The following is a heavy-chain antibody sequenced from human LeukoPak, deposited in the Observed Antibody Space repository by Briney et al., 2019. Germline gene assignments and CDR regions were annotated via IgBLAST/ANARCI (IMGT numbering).Heavy chain of an antibody. CDR3: ARVVVAAIAYSLPRPRLDP. J-gene: IGHJ5*02. CDR2: IYTSGST. V-gene: IGHV4-4*07. D-gene: IGHD2-15*01. Sequence: KPSETLSLTCTVSGGSISSYYWSWIRQPAGKGLEWIGRIYTSGSTNYNPSLKSRVTMSVDTSKNQFSLKLSSVTAADTAVYYCARVVVAAIAYSLPRPRLDPWGQGTLVTVSS. CDR1: GGSISSYY.